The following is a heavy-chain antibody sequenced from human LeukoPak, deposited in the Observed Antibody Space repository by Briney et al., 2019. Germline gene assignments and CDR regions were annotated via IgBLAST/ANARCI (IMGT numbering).Heavy chain of an antibody. Sequence: GGSLRLSCAASGFTFSRYWMSWVRQAPGKGLEWVANIKQDGSEKYYVDSVKGRFTISRDNAKNSLYLQTNSLRAEDTAVYYCARDALISAKTHDAFDIWGQGTMVTVSS. CDR1: GFTFSRYW. CDR2: IKQDGSEK. CDR3: ARDALISAKTHDAFDI. D-gene: IGHD6-25*01. J-gene: IGHJ3*02. V-gene: IGHV3-7*01.